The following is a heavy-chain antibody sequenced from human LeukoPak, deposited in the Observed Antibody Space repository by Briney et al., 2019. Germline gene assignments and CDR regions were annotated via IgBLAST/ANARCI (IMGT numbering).Heavy chain of an antibody. J-gene: IGHJ4*02. CDR1: GFTFSSYW. D-gene: IGHD3-10*01. V-gene: IGHV3-74*01. Sequence: PGGSLRLSCAASGFTFSSYWMHWVRQAPGKGLVWVSRINSDGSSTSYADSVKGRFTISRDNAKNSLDLQMNSLRVEDTAVYYCVRDRHYIGNREVRFPYWGQGALVTVSS. CDR2: INSDGSST. CDR3: VRDRHYIGNREVRFPY.